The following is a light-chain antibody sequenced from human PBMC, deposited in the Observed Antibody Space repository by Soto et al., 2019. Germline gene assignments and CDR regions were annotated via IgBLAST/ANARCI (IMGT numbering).Light chain of an antibody. CDR1: SSDVGGYNY. J-gene: IGLJ2*01. CDR3: SSYTSGSTLV. CDR2: DVS. Sequence: QSALTQPASVSGSPGQSITISCTGTSSDVGGYNYVSWYQQHPGKAPKLIIYDVSDRPSGVSSRFSGSKSGNTASLTISGLQAEDEADYYCSSYTSGSTLVFGGGTQLTVL. V-gene: IGLV2-14*03.